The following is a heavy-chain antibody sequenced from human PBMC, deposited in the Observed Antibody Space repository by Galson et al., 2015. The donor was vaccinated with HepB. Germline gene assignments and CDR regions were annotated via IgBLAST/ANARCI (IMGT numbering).Heavy chain of an antibody. J-gene: IGHJ4*02. D-gene: IGHD6-19*01. CDR2: INAGNGNT. V-gene: IGHV1-3*01. Sequence: SVKVSCKASGYTFTSYAMHWVRQAPGQRLEWMGWINAGNGNTKYSQKFQGRVTITRDTSASTAYMELSSLRSEDTAVYYCAREGPSRIGWFDYWGQGTLVTVSS. CDR1: GYTFTSYA. CDR3: AREGPSRIGWFDY.